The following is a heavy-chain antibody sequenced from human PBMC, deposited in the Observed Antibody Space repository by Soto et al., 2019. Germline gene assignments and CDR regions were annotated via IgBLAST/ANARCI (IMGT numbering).Heavy chain of an antibody. CDR3: VAFDI. CDR1: GGSFSGYY. V-gene: IGHV4-34*01. CDR2: INHSGST. Sequence: SETLSLTCAVYGGSFSGYYWSWIRQPPGKGQEWIGEINHSGSTNYNPSLKSRVTISVDTSKNQFSLKLSSVTAADTAVYYCVAFDIWGQGTMVTVSS. J-gene: IGHJ3*02.